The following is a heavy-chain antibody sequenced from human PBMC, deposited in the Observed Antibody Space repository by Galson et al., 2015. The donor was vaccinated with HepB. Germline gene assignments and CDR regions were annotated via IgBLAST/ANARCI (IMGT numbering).Heavy chain of an antibody. CDR2: IWYDGSNK. CDR1: GFTFSSYG. J-gene: IGHJ6*02. D-gene: IGHD2-21*02. Sequence: SLRLSCAASGFTFSSYGMHWVRQAPGKGLEWVAVIWYDGSNKYYADSVKGRFTISRDNSKNTLYLQMNSLRAEDTAVYYCARECGGDCYSTHNNYYYYYGMDVWGQGTTVTVSS. V-gene: IGHV3-33*08. CDR3: ARECGGDCYSTHNNYYYYYGMDV.